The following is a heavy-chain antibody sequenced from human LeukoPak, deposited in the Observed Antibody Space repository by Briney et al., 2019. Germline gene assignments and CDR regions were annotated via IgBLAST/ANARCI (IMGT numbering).Heavy chain of an antibody. Sequence: GGSLRLSCAASGFSLSNSDMNWFRQAPGKVPHWVANINHNGLSTSYAASVKGRFTIARDNSQNMLFLEMNGLRAEDTALYYCAHDPNWEGGYWGQGTLVTVSS. D-gene: IGHD1-1*01. CDR2: INHNGLST. V-gene: IGHV3-23*01. CDR1: GFSLSNSD. J-gene: IGHJ4*02. CDR3: AHDPNWEGGY.